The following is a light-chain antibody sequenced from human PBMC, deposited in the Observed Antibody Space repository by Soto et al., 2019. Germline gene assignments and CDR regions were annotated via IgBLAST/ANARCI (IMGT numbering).Light chain of an antibody. CDR2: WAA. J-gene: IGKJ1*01. Sequence: DIVMTQSPDSLAVSLGERATINCMSSQSVLYRSNNKNYLAWYQQKPGQPPKLLIYWAATRESGVPDRCSGSGSARDFTLTISSLQAEDVAVYYCQQYYSTPWTFGQGTKVEI. CDR3: QQYYSTPWT. CDR1: QSVLYRSNNKNY. V-gene: IGKV4-1*01.